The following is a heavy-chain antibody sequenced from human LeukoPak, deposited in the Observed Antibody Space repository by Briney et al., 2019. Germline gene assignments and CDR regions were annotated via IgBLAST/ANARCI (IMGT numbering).Heavy chain of an antibody. Sequence: PSETLSLTCAVYGGSFSGYYWSWIRQPPGKGLEWIGSISYSGSTYYNPSLKSRVTISVDTSKNQFSLKLSSVTAADTAVYYCARHHPTVTPYYMDVWGKGTTVTISS. V-gene: IGHV4-34*01. CDR3: ARHHPTVTPYYMDV. CDR2: ISYSGST. CDR1: GGSFSGYY. D-gene: IGHD4-17*01. J-gene: IGHJ6*03.